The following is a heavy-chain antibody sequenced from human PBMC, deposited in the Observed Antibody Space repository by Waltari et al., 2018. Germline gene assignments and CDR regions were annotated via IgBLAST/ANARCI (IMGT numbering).Heavy chain of an antibody. CDR3: ARRARAAAGTWYY. V-gene: IGHV4-39*01. CDR2: IYYSGST. J-gene: IGHJ4*02. CDR1: GGSIRSSGYY. Sequence: LQLQASGPGLVKALATLSLTCTVSGGSIRSSGYYWGWIRQPPGKGLGWIGSIYYSGSTYYNPSLKSRVTISVDTSKNQFSLKLSSVTAADTAVYYCARRARAAAGTWYYWGQGTLVTVSS. D-gene: IGHD6-13*01.